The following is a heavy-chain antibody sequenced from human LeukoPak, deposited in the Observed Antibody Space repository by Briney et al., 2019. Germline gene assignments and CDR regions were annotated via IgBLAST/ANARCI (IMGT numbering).Heavy chain of an antibody. CDR3: ARDGGYSRGFTYYSMNV. V-gene: IGHV4-31*03. J-gene: IGHJ6*03. CDR2: IYYAGTT. D-gene: IGHD5-12*01. Sequence: SETLSLTCTVSGGSISSTGYHWSWVRQHPVQGLEWIGYIYYAGTTDYNPSLESRVTTSLDTSKNQFSLNLRSVTAADTAVYYCARDGGYSRGFTYYSMNVWGKGTTVTVSS. CDR1: GGSISSTGYH.